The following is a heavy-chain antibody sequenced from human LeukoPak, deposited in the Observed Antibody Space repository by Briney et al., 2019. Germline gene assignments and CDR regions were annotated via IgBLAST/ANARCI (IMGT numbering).Heavy chain of an antibody. CDR1: GYTFTSYY. CDR3: ARDTEQLVRDY. V-gene: IGHV1-18*04. Sequence: ASVKVSCKASGYTFTSYYMHWVRQAPGQGLEWMGWISAYNGNTNYAQKLQGRVTMTTDTSTSTAYMELRSLRSDDTAVYYCARDTEQLVRDYWGQGTLVTVSS. J-gene: IGHJ4*02. CDR2: ISAYNGNT. D-gene: IGHD6-6*01.